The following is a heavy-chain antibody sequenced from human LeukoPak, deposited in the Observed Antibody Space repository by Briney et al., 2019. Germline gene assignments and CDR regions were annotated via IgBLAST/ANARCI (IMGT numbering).Heavy chain of an antibody. CDR2: IRYDGIDK. V-gene: IGHV3-30*02. Sequence: GGSLRLSCAASGFTFSNYNMHWVRQAPGMGLEWVAFIRYDGIDKYYADSVKGRFTTSRDNSKNTLYLQMNTLRPEDTAVYYCATNILISRSAYYYMDVWGKGTTVTVSS. CDR3: ATNILISRSAYYYMDV. CDR1: GFTFSNYN. J-gene: IGHJ6*03. D-gene: IGHD3-3*01.